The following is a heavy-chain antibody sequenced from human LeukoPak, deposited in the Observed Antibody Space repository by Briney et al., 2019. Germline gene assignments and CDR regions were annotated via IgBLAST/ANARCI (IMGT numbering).Heavy chain of an antibody. Sequence: SETLSLTCAVSGVSISPYYWAWLRQPPGKGLEWIGYIHTSGSNNQYPSLKSRVTISVDKSKNHFSLRLTSVTAADTAVYYCARLSGAVHLGAFDLWGQGTMVTVSS. CDR1: GVSISPYY. CDR3: ARLSGAVHLGAFDL. CDR2: IHTSGSN. V-gene: IGHV4-4*09. J-gene: IGHJ3*01. D-gene: IGHD3-3*01.